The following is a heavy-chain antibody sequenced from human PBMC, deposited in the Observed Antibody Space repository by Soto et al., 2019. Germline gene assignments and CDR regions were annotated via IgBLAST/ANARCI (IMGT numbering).Heavy chain of an antibody. CDR2: ISAYNGNT. J-gene: IGHJ6*02. CDR1: GYTFTSYG. Sequence: ASVKVSCKASGYTFTSYGISWVRQAPGEGLEWMGWISAYNGNTNYAQKLQGRVTMTTDTSTSPAYMELRSLRSDDTAVYYCARVPKRTSPEMWELLPGFQNYYYGMGVWGQGPTVTVSS. D-gene: IGHD1-26*01. CDR3: ARVPKRTSPEMWELLPGFQNYYYGMGV. V-gene: IGHV1-18*01.